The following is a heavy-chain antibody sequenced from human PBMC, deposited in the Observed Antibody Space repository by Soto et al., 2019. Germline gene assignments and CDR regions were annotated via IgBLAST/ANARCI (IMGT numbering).Heavy chain of an antibody. Sequence: AGGSLRLSCAASGFTFSSYGMHWVRQAPGKGLEWVAVIWYDGSNKYYADSVKGRFTISRDNSKNTLYLQMNSLRAEDTAVYYCARGPEYDYVWGSYQTRTYFDYWGQGTLVTVSS. J-gene: IGHJ4*02. CDR1: GFTFSSYG. CDR3: ARGPEYDYVWGSYQTRTYFDY. D-gene: IGHD3-16*02. CDR2: IWYDGSNK. V-gene: IGHV3-33*01.